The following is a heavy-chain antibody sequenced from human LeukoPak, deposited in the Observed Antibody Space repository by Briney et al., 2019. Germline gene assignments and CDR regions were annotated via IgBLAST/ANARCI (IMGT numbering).Heavy chain of an antibody. CDR3: AGQRDTIFGVGYMDV. V-gene: IGHV3-53*01. CDR2: IYSSGST. CDR1: GFTVSSNY. Sequence: GGSLRLSCAASGFTVSSNYMSWVRQAPGKGLEWVSVIYSSGSTYYSDSVKGRFTISRDNSKNTLYLQMNSVRAEDTAVYYCAGQRDTIFGVGYMDVWGKGTTVTVSS. J-gene: IGHJ6*03. D-gene: IGHD3-3*01.